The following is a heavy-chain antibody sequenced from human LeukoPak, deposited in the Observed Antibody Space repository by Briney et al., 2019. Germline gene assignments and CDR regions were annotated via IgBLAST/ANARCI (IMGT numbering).Heavy chain of an antibody. CDR3: ARVLQWGYSSP. CDR1: GGSISSGDYY. V-gene: IGHV4-30-4*08. Sequence: PSETLSLTCTVSGGSISSGDYYWSWIRQPPGKGLEWIVYIYYSGSTYYNPSLKSRVTISVDTSKNQFSLKLSSVTAADTAVYYCARVLQWGYSSPWGQGTLVTVSS. CDR2: IYYSGST. D-gene: IGHD5-18*01. J-gene: IGHJ4*02.